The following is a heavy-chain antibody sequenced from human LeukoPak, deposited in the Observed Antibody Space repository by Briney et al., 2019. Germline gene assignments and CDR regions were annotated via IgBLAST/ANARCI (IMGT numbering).Heavy chain of an antibody. CDR1: GGSISSSSYY. CDR2: IYYSGST. Sequence: SETLSLTCTVSGGSISSSSYYWGWIRQPPGKGLEWIGSIYYSGSTYYNPSLKSRVTISVDTSKNQFSLKLSSVTAADTAVYYCARVGNGDYPSDYWGQGTLVTVSS. CDR3: ARVGNGDYPSDY. D-gene: IGHD4-17*01. V-gene: IGHV4-39*07. J-gene: IGHJ4*02.